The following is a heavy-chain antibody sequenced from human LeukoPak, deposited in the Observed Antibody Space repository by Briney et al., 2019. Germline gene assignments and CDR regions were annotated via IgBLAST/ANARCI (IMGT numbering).Heavy chain of an antibody. V-gene: IGHV4-4*02. Sequence: SETLSLTCAVSGGSISSSNWWSWVRQPPGKGLEWIGEIFYSGSTNYNPSLKSRIIISVDKSKNQFSLKLSSVTAADTAVYYCARVSWFPGTSYYYMDVWGKGTTVTVSS. CDR1: GGSISSSNW. CDR3: ARVSWFPGTSYYYMDV. J-gene: IGHJ6*03. D-gene: IGHD1-1*01. CDR2: IFYSGST.